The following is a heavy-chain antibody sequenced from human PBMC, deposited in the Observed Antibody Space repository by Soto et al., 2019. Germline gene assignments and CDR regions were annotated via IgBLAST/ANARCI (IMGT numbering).Heavy chain of an antibody. D-gene: IGHD3-22*01. CDR2: IIPIVETP. V-gene: IGHV1-69*13. J-gene: IGHJ5*02. CDR3: ARLSRPNYYDTSGFFKDNWFDP. CDR1: GGTFNSYD. Sequence: SVKVSCKASGGTFNSYDINWVRQAPGQGLEWMGGIIPIVETPKYAQRFQGRVTITADESTNTVCMELSSLRSEDTAMYYCARLSRPNYYDTSGFFKDNWFDPWGQGTLVTVSS.